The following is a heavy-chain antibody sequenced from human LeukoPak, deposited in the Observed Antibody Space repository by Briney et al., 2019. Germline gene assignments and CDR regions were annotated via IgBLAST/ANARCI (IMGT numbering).Heavy chain of an antibody. Sequence: PSETLSLTCTVSGDSISSSSYYWGWIRQPPGKGLDWNGSIYYSGSTFYNPSLKSRVTISVDMSKNQFSLKLSSVTAADTAVYYCARAVDTAMVYFDYWGQGTLVTVSS. CDR2: IYYSGST. D-gene: IGHD5-18*01. CDR3: ARAVDTAMVYFDY. J-gene: IGHJ4*02. V-gene: IGHV4-39*07. CDR1: GDSISSSSYY.